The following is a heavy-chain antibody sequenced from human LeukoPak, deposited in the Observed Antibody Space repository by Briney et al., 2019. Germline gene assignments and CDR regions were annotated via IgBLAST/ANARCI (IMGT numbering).Heavy chain of an antibody. J-gene: IGHJ4*02. D-gene: IGHD3-22*01. CDR2: ICSSSSTI. CDR1: GFTFSSYS. V-gene: IGHV3-48*02. Sequence: PGGSLRLSCAASGFTFSSYSMNWVRQAPGQGLEWVSYICSSSSTIYYADSVKGRFTIFRDNAKNSLYLQMNSLRDEDTAVYYCARGLITTMIVVVPRKYFFDSWGQGTLVTVSS. CDR3: ARGLITTMIVVVPRKYFFDS.